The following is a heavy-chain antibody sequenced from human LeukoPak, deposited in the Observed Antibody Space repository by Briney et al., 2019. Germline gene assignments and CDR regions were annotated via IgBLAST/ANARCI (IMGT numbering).Heavy chain of an antibody. CDR2: ISGSGGST. CDR3: ASVITNGFDY. J-gene: IGHJ4*02. V-gene: IGHV3-23*01. CDR1: GFTFSSYA. Sequence: PGGSLRLSCAASGFTFSSYAMSWVRQAPGKGLEWASAISGSGGSTYYADSVKGRFTISRDNSKNTLYLQMNSLRAEDTAVYYCASVITNGFDYWGQGTLVTVSS. D-gene: IGHD3-22*01.